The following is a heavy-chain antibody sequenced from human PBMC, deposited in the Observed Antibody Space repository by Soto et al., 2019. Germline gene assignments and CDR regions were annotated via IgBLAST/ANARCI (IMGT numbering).Heavy chain of an antibody. CDR3: AKGGIVAVPAALSSYHDYTNYRFDS. CDR1: GGSFSDFA. Sequence: QVQLAQSGAEVRKPGSSVKVSCGASGGSFSDFAFSWVRQAPGQGPEWMGGIIPMFAASKYAQRFQDRVTITADESTNTVYLALSSLTSDDTATYYCAKGGIVAVPAALSSYHDYTNYRFDSWGQGTLVTVSS. V-gene: IGHV1-69*01. D-gene: IGHD2-15*01. CDR2: IIPMFAAS. J-gene: IGHJ4*02.